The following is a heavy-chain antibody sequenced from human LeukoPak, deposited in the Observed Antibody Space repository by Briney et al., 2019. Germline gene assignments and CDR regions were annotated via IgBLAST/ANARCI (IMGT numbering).Heavy chain of an antibody. D-gene: IGHD3-3*01. CDR1: GYTFTGYY. V-gene: IGHV1-2*06. J-gene: IGHJ4*02. CDR2: INPNSGGT. Sequence: ASVKASCKASGYTFTGYYMHWVRQAPGQGLEWMGRINPNSGGTNYAQKFQGRVTMTRDTSISTAYMELSRLRSDDTAVYYCASGNPITIFGVVTPAHYWGQGTLVTVSS. CDR3: ASGNPITIFGVVTPAHY.